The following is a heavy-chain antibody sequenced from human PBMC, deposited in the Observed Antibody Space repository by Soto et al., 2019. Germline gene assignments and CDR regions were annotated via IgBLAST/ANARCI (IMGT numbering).Heavy chain of an antibody. J-gene: IGHJ4*02. CDR1: GLTFSDHY. Sequence: EVQLVESGGGLVQPGGSLRLSCVASGLTFSDHYRDWVRQAPGKGLEWVGRIRNKGNGYSTDYAASVKGRFTISRDDSQNSLYLQMNSLKTEDTAEYYCARRITGRPPADRGYWGQGTLVTVSS. V-gene: IGHV3-72*01. CDR2: IRNKGNGYST. D-gene: IGHD1-20*01. CDR3: ARRITGRPPADRGY.